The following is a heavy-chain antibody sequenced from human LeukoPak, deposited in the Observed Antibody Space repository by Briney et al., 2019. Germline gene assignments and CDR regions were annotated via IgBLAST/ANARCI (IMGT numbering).Heavy chain of an antibody. V-gene: IGHV4-34*01. Sequence: SETLSLTCAVYGGSFSGYYWSWIRQPPGKGLEWIGEINHSGSTNYNPSLKSRVTISVDTSKNQFSLKLSSVTAADTAVYYCARDSRPLDYWGQGTLVTVSS. CDR2: INHSGST. D-gene: IGHD6-13*01. CDR3: ARDSRPLDY. CDR1: GGSFSGYY. J-gene: IGHJ4*02.